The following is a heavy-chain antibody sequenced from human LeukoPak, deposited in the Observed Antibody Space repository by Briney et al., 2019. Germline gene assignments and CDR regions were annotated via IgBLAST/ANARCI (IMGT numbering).Heavy chain of an antibody. Sequence: ASVKVSCKVSGYTLTELSMHWVRQAPGKGLEWMGGFDPEDGETIYAQKFQGRVTMTEDTSTDTAYMELSSLRSEDTAVYYCARVGGISSWYFFDYWGQGTLVTVSS. V-gene: IGHV1-24*01. CDR2: FDPEDGET. D-gene: IGHD6-13*01. J-gene: IGHJ4*02. CDR3: ARVGGISSWYFFDY. CDR1: GYTLTELS.